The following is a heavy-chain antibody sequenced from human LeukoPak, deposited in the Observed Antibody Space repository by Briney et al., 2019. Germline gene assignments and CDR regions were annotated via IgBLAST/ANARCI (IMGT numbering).Heavy chain of an antibody. CDR1: GYTFTGYC. D-gene: IGHD3-22*01. J-gene: IGHJ4*02. V-gene: IGHV1-2*02. CDR2: INPNSGGT. CDR3: ARVLYYYDSSGPFDY. Sequence: ASVKVSCKASGYTFTGYCMHWVRQAPGQGLEWMGWINPNSGGTNYAQKFQGRVTMTRDTSISTAYMELSRLRSDDTAVCYCARVLYYYDSSGPFDYWGQGTLVTVSS.